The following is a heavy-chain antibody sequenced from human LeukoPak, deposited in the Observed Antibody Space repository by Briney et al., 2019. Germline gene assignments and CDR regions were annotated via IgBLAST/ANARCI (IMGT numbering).Heavy chain of an antibody. CDR3: ARRYSYGYNGAFDI. CDR1: GGTFSRYA. CDR2: IIPIFGIA. Sequence: SVKVSCKASGGTFSRYAISWVRQAPGQGLEWMGGIIPIFGIANYAQKFQGRVTITTDESTSTAYMELSSLRSEDTAVYYCARRYSYGYNGAFDIWGQGTMVTVSS. J-gene: IGHJ3*02. V-gene: IGHV1-69*05. D-gene: IGHD5-18*01.